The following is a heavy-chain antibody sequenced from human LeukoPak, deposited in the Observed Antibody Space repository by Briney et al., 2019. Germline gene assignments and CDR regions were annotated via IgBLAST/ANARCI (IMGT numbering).Heavy chain of an antibody. CDR3: ARRTRGERRVEYYFDY. CDR2: IYYSGST. J-gene: IGHJ4*02. V-gene: IGHV4-39*01. CDR1: GGSISSSSYY. Sequence: SETLSLTCTVSGGSISSSSYYWGWIRQPPGKGLEWIGSIYYSGSTYYNPSLKSRVTISVDTSKNQFSLKLSSVTAADTAVYHCARRTRGERRVEYYFDYWGQGTLVTVSS. D-gene: IGHD1-26*01.